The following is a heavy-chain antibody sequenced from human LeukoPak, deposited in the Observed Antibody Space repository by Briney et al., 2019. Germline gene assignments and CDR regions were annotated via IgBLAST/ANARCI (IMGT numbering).Heavy chain of an antibody. J-gene: IGHJ3*02. V-gene: IGHV4-31*03. Sequence: SQTLSLTSTVSGGSISSGGYYWSWIRQHPGKGLEWIGYIYDSGSTYYNPSLKSRVTISVDTSKNQFSLKLSSVTAADTAVYYCARMGNGDYYGSGSYYITAFDIWGQGTMVTVSS. CDR1: GGSISSGGYY. D-gene: IGHD3-10*01. CDR3: ARMGNGDYYGSGSYYITAFDI. CDR2: IYDSGST.